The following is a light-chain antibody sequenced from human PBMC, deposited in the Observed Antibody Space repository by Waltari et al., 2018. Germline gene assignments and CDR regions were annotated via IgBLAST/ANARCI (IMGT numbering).Light chain of an antibody. CDR2: LGS. Sequence: DIVLIQSPLSLSVCPGEPAPPPCRLSQTLLFVNGSAYLDWYVQKPGQSPQRLITLGSSRAPGVPARFSGSGSGTDFTLEITRVEPEDVGIYYCMQALQPPLSFGGGTRVEI. J-gene: IGKJ4*01. CDR1: QTLLFVNGSAY. V-gene: IGKV2-28*01. CDR3: MQALQPPLS.